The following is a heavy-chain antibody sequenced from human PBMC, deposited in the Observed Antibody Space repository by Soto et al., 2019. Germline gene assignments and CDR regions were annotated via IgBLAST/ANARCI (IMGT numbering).Heavy chain of an antibody. CDR3: ASGESQGAPFYGDYDLGAFDI. J-gene: IGHJ3*02. V-gene: IGHV1-18*01. D-gene: IGHD4-17*01. Sequence: ASLKVCCKASGDTFTSYGISWVRQAPGQGLEWMGWISAYNGNTNYAQKLQGRVTMTTDTSTSTAYMELRSLRSDDTAVYYCASGESQGAPFYGDYDLGAFDIWGQGTMVTVSS. CDR1: GDTFTSYG. CDR2: ISAYNGNT.